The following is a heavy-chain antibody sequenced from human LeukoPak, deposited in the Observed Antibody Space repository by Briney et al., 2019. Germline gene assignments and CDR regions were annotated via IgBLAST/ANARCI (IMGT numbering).Heavy chain of an antibody. V-gene: IGHV3-30*02. J-gene: IGHJ3*02. Sequence: GGSLRLSCAESGSTFNMFGMHWVRQAPGKGLEWVAFIRYDGSDKFYADSVKGRFTISRDTSKNTLYLQMNSLRVEDTAVYYCADERYCSGTNCPGDYDAFDMWGQGTMVTVSS. D-gene: IGHD2-2*01. CDR3: ADERYCSGTNCPGDYDAFDM. CDR1: GSTFNMFG. CDR2: IRYDGSDK.